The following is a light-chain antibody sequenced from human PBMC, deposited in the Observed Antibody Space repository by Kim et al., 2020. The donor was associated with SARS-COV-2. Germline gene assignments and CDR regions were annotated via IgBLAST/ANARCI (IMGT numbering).Light chain of an antibody. Sequence: SYELTQPPSVSVSPGQTARIICSGDALPKQYAYWYQQKPGQAPVLVIYKDSERPSGIPERFSGSSLGITVTLTISGVQAEDEAEYYCQSADSSGTYVVF. CDR1: ALPKQY. V-gene: IGLV3-25*03. CDR3: QSADSSGTYVV. CDR2: KDS. J-gene: IGLJ2*01.